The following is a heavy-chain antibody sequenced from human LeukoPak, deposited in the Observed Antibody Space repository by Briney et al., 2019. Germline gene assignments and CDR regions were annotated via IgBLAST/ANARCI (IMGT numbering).Heavy chain of an antibody. Sequence: QTGKSLSLSCETSGFIFSNYAMHWVRQAPGKGLEWVAIIWYDGQNKYYAESVKGRFTISRDNSKNTLYLQMNSLSDDDTAVYYCAREWGRIAVAGGPGYWGQGTLVTVSS. CDR2: IWYDGQNK. V-gene: IGHV3-33*01. J-gene: IGHJ4*02. CDR1: GFIFSNYA. D-gene: IGHD6-19*01. CDR3: AREWGRIAVAGGPGY.